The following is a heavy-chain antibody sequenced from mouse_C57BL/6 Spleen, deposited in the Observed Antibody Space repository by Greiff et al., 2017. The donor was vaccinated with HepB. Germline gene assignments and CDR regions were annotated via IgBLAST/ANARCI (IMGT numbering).Heavy chain of an antibody. J-gene: IGHJ1*03. D-gene: IGHD1-2*01. CDR3: ARRTTARYFDV. Sequence: VQLQQSGPVLVKPGASVKMSCKASGYTFTDYYMNWVKQSHGKSLEWIGVINPYNGGTSYNQKFKGKATLTVDKSSSTAYMELNSLTSEDSAVYYCARRTTARYFDVWGTGTTVTVSS. CDR2: INPYNGGT. CDR1: GYTFTDYY. V-gene: IGHV1-19*01.